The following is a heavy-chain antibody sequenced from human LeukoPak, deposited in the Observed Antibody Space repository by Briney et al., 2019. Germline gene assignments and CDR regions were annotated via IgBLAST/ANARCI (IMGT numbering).Heavy chain of an antibody. J-gene: IGHJ6*04. CDR2: ISAYNGNT. CDR1: GYTFTSYG. V-gene: IGHV1-18*04. D-gene: IGHD3-22*01. CDR3: ARDRGKVITMRRGNYGMDV. Sequence: ASVKVSCKASGYTFTSYGISWVRQAPGQGLEWMGWISAYNGNTNYAQKLQGRVTMTTDTSTSTAYMELRSLRSDDTAVYYCARDRGKVITMRRGNYGMDVWGKGTTVTVSS.